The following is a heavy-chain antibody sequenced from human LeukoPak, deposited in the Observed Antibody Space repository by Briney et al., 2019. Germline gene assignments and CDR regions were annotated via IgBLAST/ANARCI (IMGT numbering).Heavy chain of an antibody. CDR3: ARDGNFYFDL. CDR1: GFTFSDYY. J-gene: IGHJ2*01. CDR2: IRSSNTYT. D-gene: IGHD1-7*01. Sequence: PGGSLRLSCAASGFTFSDYYMSWIRQAPGKGLEWLSHIRSSNTYTNYADSVKGRFTISRDNAKNSLYLQMNSLRAEDTAVYYCARDGNFYFDLWGRGTLVTVSS. V-gene: IGHV3-11*06.